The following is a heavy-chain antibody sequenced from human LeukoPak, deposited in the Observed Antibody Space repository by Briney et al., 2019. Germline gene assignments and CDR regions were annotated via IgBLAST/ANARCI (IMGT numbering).Heavy chain of an antibody. V-gene: IGHV1-18*01. CDR1: GYTFTSYG. CDR2: ISAYNGNT. J-gene: IGHJ4*02. CDR3: ARDLRTYYYDSSGYSLAY. Sequence: ASVKVSCKASGYTFTSYGISCVRQAPGQGLEGMGWISAYNGNTNYAQNLQGRGTMATDTSTRTAYMALRSLRSDATAVYYCARDLRTYYYDSSGYSLAYWGQGTLVTVSS. D-gene: IGHD3-22*01.